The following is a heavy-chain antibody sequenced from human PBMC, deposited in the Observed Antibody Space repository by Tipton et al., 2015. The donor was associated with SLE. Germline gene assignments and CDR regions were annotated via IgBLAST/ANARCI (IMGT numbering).Heavy chain of an antibody. CDR1: GESFSGYY. V-gene: IGHV4-34*09. J-gene: IGHJ1*01. CDR2: INHSGST. D-gene: IGHD3-3*01. Sequence: LRLSCAVYGESFSGYYWSWIRQPPGKGLEWIGEINHSGSTNYNPSLKSRVTISVDTSKNQFSLKLSSVTAADTAVYYCARQTYYDFWSGTPGYFQYWGQGTLVTVSS. CDR3: ARQTYYDFWSGTPGYFQY.